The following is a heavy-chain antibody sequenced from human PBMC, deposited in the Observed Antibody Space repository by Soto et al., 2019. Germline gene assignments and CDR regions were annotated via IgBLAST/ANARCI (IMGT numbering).Heavy chain of an antibody. J-gene: IGHJ4*02. CDR2: VSSSGSTI. V-gene: IGHV3-11*01. CDR1: GFTFSDYY. D-gene: IGHD2-15*01. Sequence: PGGSLRLSCAASGFTFSDYYMSWIRQAPGKGLEWVSYVSSSGSTIYYADSVKGRFTISRDNVKMSLYLQMNSLRADDTAVYYCTSVKVVAAVSMGYYFDFWGQGTLVTVSS. CDR3: TSVKVVAAVSMGYYFDF.